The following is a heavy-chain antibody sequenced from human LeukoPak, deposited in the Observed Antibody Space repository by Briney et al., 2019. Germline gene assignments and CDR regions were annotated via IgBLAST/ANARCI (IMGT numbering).Heavy chain of an antibody. J-gene: IGHJ4*02. D-gene: IGHD5-12*01. CDR3: AKYVATIESNYFDY. CDR1: GFTFSSYG. CDR2: IRYDGSNK. Sequence: GGSLRLSCEASGFTFSSYGMHWVRQAPGKGLEWVAFIRYDGSNKYYADSVKGRFTTSRDNSKNTLYLQMNSLRAEDTAVYYCAKYVATIESNYFDYWGQGTLVTVSS. V-gene: IGHV3-30*02.